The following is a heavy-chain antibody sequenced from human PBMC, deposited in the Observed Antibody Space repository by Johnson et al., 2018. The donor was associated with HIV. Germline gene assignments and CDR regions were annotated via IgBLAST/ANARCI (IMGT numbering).Heavy chain of an antibody. CDR3: ARDRAVAATSGAGAVEI. Sequence: QVQLVESGGGVVQPGRSLRLSCAASGFTFSSYAMHWVRQAPGKGLEWVAVISYDGSNKYYADSVKGRFTISRDNSKNTLYLQMNSLRAEDTAVYYCARDRAVAATSGAGAVEIWGQGTMVTVSS. J-gene: IGHJ3*02. CDR2: ISYDGSNK. D-gene: IGHD2-15*01. V-gene: IGHV3-30-3*01. CDR1: GFTFSSYA.